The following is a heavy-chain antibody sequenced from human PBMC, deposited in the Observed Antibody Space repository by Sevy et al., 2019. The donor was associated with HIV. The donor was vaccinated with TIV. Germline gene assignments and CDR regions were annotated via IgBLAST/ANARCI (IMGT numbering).Heavy chain of an antibody. CDR2: IYYSGST. V-gene: IGHV4-39*01. Sequence: SETLSLTCTVSGGSISSSSYYWGWIRQPPGKGLEWIGSIYYSGSTYYNPSLKSRVTISVDTSKNQFSLKLSAVTAADTVEYYCARRSFDCSSTSCYLGIYGMDVWGQGTTVTVSS. CDR1: GGSISSSSYY. CDR3: ARRSFDCSSTSCYLGIYGMDV. D-gene: IGHD2-2*01. J-gene: IGHJ6*02.